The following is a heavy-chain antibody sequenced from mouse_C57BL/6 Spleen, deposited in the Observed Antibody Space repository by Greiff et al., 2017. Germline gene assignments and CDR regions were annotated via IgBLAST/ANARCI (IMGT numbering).Heavy chain of an antibody. CDR2: ILPGSGST. J-gene: IGHJ2*01. CDR1: GYTFTGYW. CDR3: ASRGYYGSSLYYFDY. Sequence: QVQLQQSGAELMKPGASVKLSCKATGYTFTGYWIEWVKQRTGHGLEWIGEILPGSGSTNYNEKFKGKATFTADTSSNTAYMQLSSLTTEDSAIYYWASRGYYGSSLYYFDYWSQGTTLTVSS. V-gene: IGHV1-9*01. D-gene: IGHD1-1*01.